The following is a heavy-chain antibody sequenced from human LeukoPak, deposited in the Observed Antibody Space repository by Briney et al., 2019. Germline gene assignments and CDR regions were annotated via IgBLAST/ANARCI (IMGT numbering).Heavy chain of an antibody. V-gene: IGHV3-9*01. CDR3: AKAPPYYSDSSGYFQH. CDR2: ISWNSGII. Sequence: GRSLRLSCAASGFTFDDSAMHWVRQVPGKGLEWVSGISWNSGIIDYADSVKGRFTITRDNAKNSLYLQMNNLRPDDTAFYYCAKAPPYYSDSSGYFQHWGQGTLVTVSS. J-gene: IGHJ1*01. D-gene: IGHD3-22*01. CDR1: GFTFDDSA.